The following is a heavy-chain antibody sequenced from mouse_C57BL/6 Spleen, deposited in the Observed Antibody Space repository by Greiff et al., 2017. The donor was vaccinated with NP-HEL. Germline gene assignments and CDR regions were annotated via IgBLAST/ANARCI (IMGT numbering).Heavy chain of an antibody. CDR1: GYTFTDYY. Sequence: EVQLHQSGPELVKPGASVKISCKASGYTFTDYYMNWVKQSHGKSLEWIGDINPNNGGTSYNQKFKGKATLTVDKSSSTAYMELRSLTSEDSAVYYCARRWLLRPYYYAMDYWGQGTSVTVSS. CDR3: ARRWLLRPYYYAMDY. D-gene: IGHD2-3*01. CDR2: INPNNGGT. J-gene: IGHJ4*01. V-gene: IGHV1-26*01.